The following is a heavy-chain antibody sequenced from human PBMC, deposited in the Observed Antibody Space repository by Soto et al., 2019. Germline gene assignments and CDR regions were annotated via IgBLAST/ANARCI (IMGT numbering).Heavy chain of an antibody. J-gene: IGHJ6*02. D-gene: IGHD6-13*01. V-gene: IGHV1-69*12. CDR1: GGTFSSYA. CDR2: IIPIFGTA. CDR3: ASRIAAAGAYYYYGMDV. Sequence: QVQLVQSGAEVKKPGSSVKVSCKASGGTFSSYAISWVRQAPGQGLEWMGGIIPIFGTANYAQKFQGRVTITADESTSTAYMELSSLRFEDTAVYYCASRIAAAGAYYYYGMDVWGQGTTVTVSS.